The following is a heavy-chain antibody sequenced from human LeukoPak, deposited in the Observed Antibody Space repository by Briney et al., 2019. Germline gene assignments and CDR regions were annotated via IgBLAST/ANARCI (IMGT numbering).Heavy chain of an antibody. J-gene: IGHJ4*02. D-gene: IGHD6-19*01. CDR3: AKAKYSSGWYFDD. V-gene: IGHV3-48*02. CDR2: ISSSSGTI. CDR1: GLTFSSYS. Sequence: GGSLRLSCAASGLTFSSYSMNWVRQAPGKGLEWVSVISSSSGTIHYADSVKGRFTISRDNAKNSLYLQMNSLRDEDTAVYYCAKAKYSSGWYFDDWGQGTLVTVSS.